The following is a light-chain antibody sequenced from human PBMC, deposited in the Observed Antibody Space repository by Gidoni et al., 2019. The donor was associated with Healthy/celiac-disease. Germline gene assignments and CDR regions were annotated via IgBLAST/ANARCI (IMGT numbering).Light chain of an antibody. J-gene: IGKJ2*01. V-gene: IGKV3-15*01. CDR2: GAS. CDR3: QQYNNWPPSYT. CDR1: QSVSSN. Sequence: DIVMPQSPATLSVSPGERATLSCRASQSVSSNLAWYQQKPGQAPRLLIYGASTRATGIPARCSGSGAGTEFTLTISSLQYEDVAVYYCQQYNNWPPSYTFGQGTKLEIK.